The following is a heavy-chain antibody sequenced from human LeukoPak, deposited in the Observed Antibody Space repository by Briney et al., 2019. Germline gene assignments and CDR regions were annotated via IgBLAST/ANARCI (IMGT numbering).Heavy chain of an antibody. CDR1: GYSFPCYW. D-gene: IGHD4/OR15-4a*01. CDR3: ASHADTDYYFDY. V-gene: IGHV5-51*01. Sequence: GVSLTISCQGSGYSFPCYWIGWVGQMPGKGLEWMGIIYPGDSDTRYSPSFQGQVTISADKSISTAYLQWSSLKASDTGVYYCASHADTDYYFDYWGQGTLVTVSS. J-gene: IGHJ4*02. CDR2: IYPGDSDT.